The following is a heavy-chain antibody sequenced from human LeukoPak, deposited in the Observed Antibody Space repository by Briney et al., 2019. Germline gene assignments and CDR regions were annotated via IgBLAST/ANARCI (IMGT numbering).Heavy chain of an antibody. Sequence: GGSLRLSCVASGFTFSRYAMDWVRQAPGKGLEWVSAISTDGTRTFYADSVKGRFTISRDNSKNTLFLQMSSLRADDTAVYYCAKDDGSGSYSDNWGQGALVTVSS. V-gene: IGHV3-23*01. D-gene: IGHD3-10*01. CDR1: GFTFSRYA. CDR3: AKDDGSGSYSDN. CDR2: ISTDGTRT. J-gene: IGHJ4*02.